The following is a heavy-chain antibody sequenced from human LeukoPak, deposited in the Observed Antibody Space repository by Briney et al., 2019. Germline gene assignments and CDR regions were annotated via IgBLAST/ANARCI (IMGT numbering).Heavy chain of an antibody. D-gene: IGHD3-22*01. CDR1: GYTFTSYG. CDR2: ISAYNGNT. J-gene: IGHJ4*02. CDR3: ARVQHYYDSSGYSFDY. V-gene: IGHV1-18*01. Sequence: ASVKVSCKASGYTFTSYGISWVRQAPGQGLEWMGWISAYNGNTNYAQKFQGRVTMTTDTSTSTAYMELRSLRSDDTAVYYCARVQHYYDSSGYSFDYWGQGTLVTVSS.